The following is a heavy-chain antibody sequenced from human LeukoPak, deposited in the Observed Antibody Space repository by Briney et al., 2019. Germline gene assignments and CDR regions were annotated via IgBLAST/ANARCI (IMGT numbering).Heavy chain of an antibody. Sequence: PGGSLRLSCAASEFTFSSYWMHWVRQAPGKGLVWISGINNDGSTTRYADFVKGRFTISRDNAKNTLYLQMSSLRAEDTAVYYCARASDYWGQGTLVTVSS. CDR3: ARASDY. J-gene: IGHJ4*02. CDR1: EFTFSSYW. V-gene: IGHV3-74*01. CDR2: INNDGSTT.